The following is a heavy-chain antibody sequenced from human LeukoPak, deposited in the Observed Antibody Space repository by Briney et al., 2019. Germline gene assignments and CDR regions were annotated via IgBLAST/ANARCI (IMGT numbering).Heavy chain of an antibody. V-gene: IGHV4-34*01. J-gene: IGHJ4*02. Sequence: NASETLSLTCAVYGGSFSGYYWSWIRQPPGKGLEWIGEINHSGSTNYNPSLKSRVTISVDTSKNQFSLKLSSVTAAGTAVYYCARHGNDSSGLIDYWGQGTLVTVSS. D-gene: IGHD3-22*01. CDR2: INHSGST. CDR3: ARHGNDSSGLIDY. CDR1: GGSFSGYY.